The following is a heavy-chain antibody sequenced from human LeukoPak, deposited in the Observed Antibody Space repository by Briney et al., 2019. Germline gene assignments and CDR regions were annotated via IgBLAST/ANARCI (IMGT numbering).Heavy chain of an antibody. D-gene: IGHD4-17*01. J-gene: IGHJ3*02. CDR2: ISGSGGST. Sequence: GGSLRLSCAASGFTLSSYAMTWVRQAPGKGLEWVSSISGSGGSTYYADSVKGRFTISRDNSKNTLYLQMNSLRAEDTAAYYCAKGTTVTTPRAFDIWGQGTMVTVSS. CDR3: AKGTTVTTPRAFDI. CDR1: GFTLSSYA. V-gene: IGHV3-23*01.